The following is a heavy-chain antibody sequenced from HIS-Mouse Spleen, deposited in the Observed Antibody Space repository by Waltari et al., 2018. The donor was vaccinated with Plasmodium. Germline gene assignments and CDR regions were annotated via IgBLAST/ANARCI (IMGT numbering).Heavy chain of an antibody. V-gene: IGHV4-34*01. Sequence: QVQLQQWGAGLLKPSETLSLTCAVYGGSFSGYYWSWIRQPPGKGLEWIGEINHSGSTNYNPSLKSRGTISVDTSKNQFSRKLSSVTAADTAVYYCARAPIRDAFDIWGQGTMVTVSS. D-gene: IGHD3-9*01. CDR1: GGSFSGYY. J-gene: IGHJ3*02. CDR2: INHSGST. CDR3: ARAPIRDAFDI.